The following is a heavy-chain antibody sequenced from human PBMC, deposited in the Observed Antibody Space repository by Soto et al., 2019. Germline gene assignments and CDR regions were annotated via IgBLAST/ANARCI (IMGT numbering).Heavy chain of an antibody. CDR1: GYTFNSYG. CDR2: ISAYNGNT. V-gene: IGHV1-18*04. CDR3: ARDSEGGGYYYYYYGMDV. D-gene: IGHD2-15*01. J-gene: IGHJ6*02. Sequence: ASVKGSCKASGYTFNSYGISWVRQAPGQGLEWMGWISAYNGNTNYVQKFQGRVTMTTEKSTSTAYMELRSLRSDDTAVYYCARDSEGGGYYYYYYGMDVWGQGTTVTVSS.